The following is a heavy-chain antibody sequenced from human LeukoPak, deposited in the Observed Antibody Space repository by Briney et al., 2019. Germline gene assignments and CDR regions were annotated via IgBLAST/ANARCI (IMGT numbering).Heavy chain of an antibody. CDR1: GYSISSGYY. CDR2: IYHSGST. V-gene: IGHV4-38-2*02. D-gene: IGHD3-10*01. J-gene: IGHJ5*02. CDR3: ARDSGTTGEVKFDP. Sequence: SETLSLTCTVSGYSISSGYYWGWIRQPPGKGLEWIGSIYHSGSTNYNPSLKSRVTMSVDTSKNQFSLKLSSVTAADTAVYYCARDSGTTGEVKFDPWGQGTLVTVSS.